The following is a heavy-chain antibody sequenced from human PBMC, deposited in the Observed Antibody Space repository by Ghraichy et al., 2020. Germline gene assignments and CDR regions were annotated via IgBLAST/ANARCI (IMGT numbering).Heavy chain of an antibody. CDR3: ARMGVREIPLVDY. CDR2: IYPGDSDT. D-gene: IGHD3-16*01. Sequence: GESLNISCKGSGYSFTSYWIGWVRQMPGKGLEWMGIIYPGDSDTRYSPSFQGQVTISADKSISTAYLQWSSLKASDTAMYYCARMGVREIPLVDYWGQGTMVTVSS. CDR1: GYSFTSYW. V-gene: IGHV5-51*01. J-gene: IGHJ4*02.